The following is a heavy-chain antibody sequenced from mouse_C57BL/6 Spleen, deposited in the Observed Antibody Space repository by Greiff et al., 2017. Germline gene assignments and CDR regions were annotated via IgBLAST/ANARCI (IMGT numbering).Heavy chain of an antibody. Sequence: EVQLQQSGPVLVKPGASVKMSCKASGYTFTDYYMNWVKQSHGKSLEWIGVINPYNGGTSYNQKFKGKATLTVDKSSSTAYMELNSLTSEDSAVYYCARRDTTVVAPSYWYFDVWGTGTTVTVSS. J-gene: IGHJ1*03. V-gene: IGHV1-19*01. CDR2: INPYNGGT. CDR3: ARRDTTVVAPSYWYFDV. CDR1: GYTFTDYY. D-gene: IGHD1-1*01.